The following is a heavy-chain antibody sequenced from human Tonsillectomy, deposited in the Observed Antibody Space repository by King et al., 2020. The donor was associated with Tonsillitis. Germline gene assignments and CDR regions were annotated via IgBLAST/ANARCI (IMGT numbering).Heavy chain of an antibody. CDR1: SNSISSYY. D-gene: IGHD3-16*01. J-gene: IGHJ3*02. CDR2: IPTSGTT. Sequence: QLQESGPGLVKPSETLSLTCTVSSNSISSYYWNWIRQPAGKGLEWIGRIPTSGTTNHNPSLKSRVTMSVDTSKNQVSLGLSSVTAADTAVYYCARGDQLTSNPEAFDIWGQGTMVTVSS. CDR3: ARGDQLTSNPEAFDI. V-gene: IGHV4-4*07.